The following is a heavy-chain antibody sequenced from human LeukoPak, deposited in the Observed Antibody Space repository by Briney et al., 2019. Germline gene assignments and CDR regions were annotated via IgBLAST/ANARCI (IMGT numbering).Heavy chain of an antibody. CDR1: GYTFSSYN. CDR2: IIPILGIA. D-gene: IGHD3-22*01. J-gene: IGHJ4*02. CDR3: ARDRAYYYDSSAKDDY. Sequence: ASVKVSCKASGYTFSSYNIHWLRQVPGQGLEWMGRIIPILGIANYAQKFQGRVTITADKSTSTAYMELSSLRSEDTAVYYCARDRAYYYDSSAKDDYWGQGTLVTVSS. V-gene: IGHV1-69*04.